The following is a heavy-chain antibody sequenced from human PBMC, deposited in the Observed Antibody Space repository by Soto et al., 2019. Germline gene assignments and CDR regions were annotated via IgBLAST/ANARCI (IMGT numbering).Heavy chain of an antibody. J-gene: IGHJ4*02. CDR1: GFSLSTNGVG. CDR2: IYWNDDK. D-gene: IGHD4-17*01. V-gene: IGHV2-5*01. Sequence: QITLKESGPTLVKPTQTLTLTCTFSGFSLSTNGVGVGWIRQPPGKALEWLALIYWNDDKRYSPSLKSRLTITKGTSKNQVVLTMTNMDPVDTATYYRTQSHYELVDYWGQGTLVTVSS. CDR3: TQSHYELVDY.